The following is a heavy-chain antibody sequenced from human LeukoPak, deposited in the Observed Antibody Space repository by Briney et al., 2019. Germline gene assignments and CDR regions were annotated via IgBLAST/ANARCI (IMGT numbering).Heavy chain of an antibody. CDR3: AKAKESEIGY. CDR2: ISYDGSNK. CDR1: GFAFSNYG. V-gene: IGHV3-30*18. J-gene: IGHJ4*02. Sequence: GRSLRLSCAASGFAFSNYGMHWVRQAPGKGLEWVAVISYDGSNKYYADSVKGRFTISRDNSKNTLYLQMNSLRAEDTAVYYCAKAKESEIGYWGQGTLVTVSS.